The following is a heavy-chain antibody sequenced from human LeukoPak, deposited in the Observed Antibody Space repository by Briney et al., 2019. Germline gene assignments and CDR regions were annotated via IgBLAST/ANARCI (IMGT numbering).Heavy chain of an antibody. CDR3: TRVADFWSGYTDY. J-gene: IGHJ4*02. CDR1: GFTFSSYW. Sequence: GGSLRLSCAASGFTFSSYWMSWVRQAPGKGLEWVGFIRSKAYGGTTEYAASVKGRFTISRDDSKSIAYLQMNSLKTEDTAVYYCTRVADFWSGYTDYWGQGTLVTVSS. V-gene: IGHV3-49*04. D-gene: IGHD3-3*01. CDR2: IRSKAYGGTT.